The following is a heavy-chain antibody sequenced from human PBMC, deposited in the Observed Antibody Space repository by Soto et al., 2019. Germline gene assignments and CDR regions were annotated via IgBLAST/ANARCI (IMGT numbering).Heavy chain of an antibody. J-gene: IGHJ4*02. V-gene: IGHV3-74*03. Sequence: ELRLVEAGGDLVQPGGSLRLSCAASGFTFRSSWMHWVRQPPGKGLVWVSRLSGDGADTKYADSVKGRFIVSRDKEKNTVYLQMNSLGADDTAVYYCVRGGWSLKESVRWGQGTLVTVSP. CDR1: GFTFRSSW. D-gene: IGHD6-19*01. CDR3: VRGGWSLKESVR. CDR2: LSGDGADT.